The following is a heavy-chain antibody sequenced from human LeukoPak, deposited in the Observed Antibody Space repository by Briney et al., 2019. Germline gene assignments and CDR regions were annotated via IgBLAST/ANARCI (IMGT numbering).Heavy chain of an antibody. D-gene: IGHD4/OR15-4a*01. CDR3: AKLVRGGGY. CDR2: IYYSGST. J-gene: IGHJ4*02. CDR1: GGSISSYY. V-gene: IGHV4-59*08. Sequence: SETLSLTCTVSGGSISSYYWSWIRQPPGKGLEWIGYIYYSGSTNYNPSLKSRVTISVDTSKNQFSLKLSSVTAADTAVYYCAKLVRGGGYWGQGSLVTVSS.